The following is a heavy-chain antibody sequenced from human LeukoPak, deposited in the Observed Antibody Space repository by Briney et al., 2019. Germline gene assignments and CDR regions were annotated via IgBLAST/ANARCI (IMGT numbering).Heavy chain of an antibody. J-gene: IGHJ4*02. Sequence: GESLKISCTASGYTFRYYWIGWVRQMPGKGLEWMGIIYPDDSDTKYSPSFQGQVTISADKSISTAYLQWSSLKASDTAMYYCASQYSSSWPYFDYWGQGTLVTVSS. CDR2: IYPDDSDT. CDR1: GYTFRYYW. V-gene: IGHV5-51*01. CDR3: ASQYSSSWPYFDY. D-gene: IGHD6-13*01.